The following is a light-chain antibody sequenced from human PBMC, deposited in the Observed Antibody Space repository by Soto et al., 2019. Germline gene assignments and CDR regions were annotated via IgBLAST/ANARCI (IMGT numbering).Light chain of an antibody. CDR2: DVS. J-gene: IGLJ3*02. CDR1: SSDVGGYNY. CDR3: CSYAGSYTLRV. Sequence: QSALTQPRSVSGSPGQSVTISCTGTSSDVGGYNYVSWYQQHPGKAPKLMIYDVSKRPSGVPDRFSGSKSGNTASLTISGLQAEDEADDYCCSYAGSYTLRVFGGGTKLIVL. V-gene: IGLV2-11*01.